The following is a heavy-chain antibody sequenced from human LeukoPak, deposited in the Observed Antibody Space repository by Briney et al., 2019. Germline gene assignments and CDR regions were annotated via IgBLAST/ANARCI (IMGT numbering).Heavy chain of an antibody. J-gene: IGHJ6*03. Sequence: GESLKISCKGSGYSFISYWIAWVRQVPGKGLERMGITHPGDSDTRYSPSFQGQVTISADRSISTAYLQWSSLKASDTAMYYCARLGSHYYYYMDVWGKGTTVTVSS. V-gene: IGHV5-51*01. CDR2: THPGDSDT. CDR1: GYSFISYW. CDR3: ARLGSHYYYYMDV.